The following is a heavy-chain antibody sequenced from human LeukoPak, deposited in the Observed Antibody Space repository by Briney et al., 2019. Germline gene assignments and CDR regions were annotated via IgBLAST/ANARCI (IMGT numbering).Heavy chain of an antibody. CDR1: GFTFSTYW. J-gene: IGHJ4*02. Sequence: GGSLRLSCAASGFTFSTYWMSWVRQAPGKGLEWVANIKEDGSEKYYGDSVKGRFTISRDNAKYSLYLQMNSLRAEDTAVYYCARDSSGYQWGQGTLVTVSS. D-gene: IGHD3-22*01. V-gene: IGHV3-7*01. CDR2: IKEDGSEK. CDR3: ARDSSGYQ.